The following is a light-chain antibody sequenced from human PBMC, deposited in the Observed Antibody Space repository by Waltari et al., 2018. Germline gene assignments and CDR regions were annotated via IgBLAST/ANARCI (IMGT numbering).Light chain of an antibody. CDR3: QHYNNWPPLFT. Sequence: EIVMKQSPATLSVSPGERATLSCRASQSVSSTFSWYQPKPGQPPRLLIYGASTRATGIPARFSGSGSGTEFTLTISSMQSEDFAVYYCQHYNNWPPLFTFGPGTKVDIK. V-gene: IGKV3-15*01. CDR2: GAS. CDR1: QSVSST. J-gene: IGKJ3*01.